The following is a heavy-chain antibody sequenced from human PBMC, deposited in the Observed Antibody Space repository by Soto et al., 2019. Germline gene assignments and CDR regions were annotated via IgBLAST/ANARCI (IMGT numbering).Heavy chain of an antibody. J-gene: IGHJ5*02. D-gene: IGHD2-2*01. CDR1: GFTFSSYG. CDR2: ISYDGSNK. V-gene: IGHV3-30*18. CDR3: AKGKRYCSSTSCYAGNWFDP. Sequence: LRLSCAASGFTFSSYGMHWVCQAPGKGLEWVAVISYDGSNKYYADSVKGRFTISRDNSKNTLYLQMNSLRAEDTAVYYCAKGKRYCSSTSCYAGNWFDPWGQGTLVTVSS.